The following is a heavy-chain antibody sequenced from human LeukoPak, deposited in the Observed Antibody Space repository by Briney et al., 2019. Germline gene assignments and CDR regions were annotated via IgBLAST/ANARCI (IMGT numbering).Heavy chain of an antibody. CDR1: GFTFSSYW. V-gene: IGHV3-7*01. Sequence: GGSLRLSCAASGFTFSSYWMSWVRQAPGKGLEWVANIKQDGSEKYYVDSVKGRFTISRDNAKNSLYLQMNSLRAEDKAVYYCARNVLVYATYFDYWGQGTLVTVSS. J-gene: IGHJ4*02. CDR2: IKQDGSEK. D-gene: IGHD2-8*01. CDR3: ARNVLVYATYFDY.